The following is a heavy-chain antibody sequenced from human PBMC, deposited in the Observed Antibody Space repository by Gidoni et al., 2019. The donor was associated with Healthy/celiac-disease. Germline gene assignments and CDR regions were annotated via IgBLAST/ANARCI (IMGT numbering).Heavy chain of an antibody. D-gene: IGHD3-10*01. CDR1: GGSISSSSYY. V-gene: IGHV4-39*01. J-gene: IGHJ3*02. CDR3: ARHGVYYYGSGDAFDI. Sequence: QLQLQESGPGLVKPSETLSLTCTVSGGSISSSSYYWGWIRQPPGKGLEWIGSIYSSGSTYYNPSLKSRVTISVDTSKNQFSLKLSSVTAADTAVYYCARHGVYYYGSGDAFDIWGQGTMVTVSS. CDR2: IYSSGST.